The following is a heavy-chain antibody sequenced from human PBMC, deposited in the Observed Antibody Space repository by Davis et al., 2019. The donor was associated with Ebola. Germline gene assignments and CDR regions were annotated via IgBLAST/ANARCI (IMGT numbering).Heavy chain of an antibody. Sequence: AASVKVSCKASGYTFTGYYMHWVRQAPGQGLEWMGWINPNSGGTNYAQKFQGWVTITRDTSISTAYMELSRLRSDDTAVYYCASPRNDWRYYFDYWGQGTLVTVSS. CDR1: GYTFTGYY. D-gene: IGHD3-3*01. J-gene: IGHJ4*02. CDR3: ASPRNDWRYYFDY. CDR2: INPNSGGT. V-gene: IGHV1-2*04.